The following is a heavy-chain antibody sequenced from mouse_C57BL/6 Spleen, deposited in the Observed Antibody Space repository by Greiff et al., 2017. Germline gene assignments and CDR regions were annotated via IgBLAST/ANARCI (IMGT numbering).Heavy chain of an antibody. Sequence: VQLQQSGPELVKPGASVKISCKASGYSFTGYYMNWVKQSPEKSLEWIGEINPSTGGTTYNQKFKAKATLTVDKSSSTAYMQLKSLTSEDSAVXYCAREGNYLFAYGGQRTLVTVSA. CDR2: INPSTGGT. V-gene: IGHV1-42*01. CDR3: AREGNYLFAY. J-gene: IGHJ3*01. CDR1: GYSFTGYY. D-gene: IGHD2-1*01.